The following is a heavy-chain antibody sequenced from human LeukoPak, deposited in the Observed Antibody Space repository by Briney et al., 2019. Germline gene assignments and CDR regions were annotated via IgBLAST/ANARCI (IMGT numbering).Heavy chain of an antibody. CDR2: ISWNSGSI. D-gene: IGHD3-16*01. J-gene: IGHJ6*03. CDR1: GFTFDDYA. V-gene: IGHV3-9*03. Sequence: GRSLRLSCAASGFTFDDYAMHWVRQAPGKGLEWVSGISWNSGSIGYADSVKGRFTISRDNAKNSLYLQMNSLRAEDMALYYCAKGFGGTEYYYMDVWGKGTTVTVSS. CDR3: AKGFGGTEYYYMDV.